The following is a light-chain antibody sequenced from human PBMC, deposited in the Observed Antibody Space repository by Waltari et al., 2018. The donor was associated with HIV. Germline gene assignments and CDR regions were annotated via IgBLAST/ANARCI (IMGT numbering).Light chain of an antibody. V-gene: IGLV2-11*01. Sequence: QSALTQPLSVSGSPGQSVTISCTGTSSDVGRYNTVSWYQKHPAKDPKLMLFDVTKRPPGVPDDFSGAKSGSTAALTISWLQAEDEDDYYCCSYAGTYAPYVFGTGTKVTVL. CDR2: DVT. J-gene: IGLJ1*01. CDR1: SSDVGRYNT. CDR3: CSYAGTYAPYV.